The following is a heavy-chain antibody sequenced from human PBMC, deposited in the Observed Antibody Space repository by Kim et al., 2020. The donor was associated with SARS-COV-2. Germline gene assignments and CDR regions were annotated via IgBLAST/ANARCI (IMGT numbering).Heavy chain of an antibody. CDR3: ARGNDFWSGYYTHGGGITNWYFDL. D-gene: IGHD3-3*01. CDR2: IYYSGST. V-gene: IGHV4-31*03. Sequence: SETLSLTCTVSGGSISSGGYYWSWIRQHPGKGLEWIGYIYYSGSTYYNPSLKSRVTISVDTSKNQFSLKLSSVTAADTAVYYCARGNDFWSGYYTHGGGITNWYFDLWGRGTLVTVSS. CDR1: GGSISSGGYY. J-gene: IGHJ2*01.